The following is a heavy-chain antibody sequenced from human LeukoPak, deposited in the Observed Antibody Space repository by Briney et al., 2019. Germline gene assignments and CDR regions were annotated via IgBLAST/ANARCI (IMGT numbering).Heavy chain of an antibody. Sequence: GGFLRLSCAASGFTFSDYYMSWIRQAPGKGLEWVSYISSSGSTIYYADSVKGRFTISRDNAKNSLYLQMNSLRAEDTAVYYCARKIVGAAFYFDYWGQGTLVTVSS. CDR3: ARKIVGAAFYFDY. J-gene: IGHJ4*02. CDR1: GFTFSDYY. CDR2: ISSSGSTI. D-gene: IGHD1-26*01. V-gene: IGHV3-11*01.